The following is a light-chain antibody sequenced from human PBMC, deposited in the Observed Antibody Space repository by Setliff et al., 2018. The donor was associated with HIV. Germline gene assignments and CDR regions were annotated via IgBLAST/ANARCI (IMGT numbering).Light chain of an antibody. Sequence: QSALTQPASVSGSPGQSITISCTGTSSDVGGYNYVSWYQQHPGKAPELMIYEVSNRPSGVSNRFSGSKSGNTAYLTISGLQAKDEADYYCRSFTRSNTLNWVLGGGTKVTVL. V-gene: IGLV2-14*01. CDR3: RSFTRSNTLNWV. CDR2: EVS. J-gene: IGLJ3*02. CDR1: SSDVGGYNY.